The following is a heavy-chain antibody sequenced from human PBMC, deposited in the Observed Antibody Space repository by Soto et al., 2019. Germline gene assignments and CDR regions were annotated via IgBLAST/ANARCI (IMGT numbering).Heavy chain of an antibody. Sequence: GGSLRLSCAASGFPFRTYWMTWVRQAPGKGLEWVANIKQDGSEKYYVDSVKGRFTISRDNAKDPLFLQMDSLRAEDSALYYCATASPLMRFGDLLSRLYLDYRGQGALVTVSS. CDR1: GFPFRTYW. D-gene: IGHD3-10*01. J-gene: IGHJ4*02. CDR2: IKQDGSEK. V-gene: IGHV3-7*03. CDR3: ATASPLMRFGDLLSRLYLDY.